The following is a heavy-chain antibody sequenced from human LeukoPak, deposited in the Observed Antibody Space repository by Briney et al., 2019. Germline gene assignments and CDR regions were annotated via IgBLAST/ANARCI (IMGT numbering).Heavy chain of an antibody. CDR1: GYSLTTYW. CDR3: ARPGVAAAIDPFDY. CDR2: IYPGGSDT. Sequence: GESLKISCKGYGYSLTTYWIAWVRQIPGKGLEWMGIIYPGGSDTRYSPSFQGEVTISADKSISTAYLQWSSLKASDTAMYYCARPGVAAAIDPFDYWGQGTLVTVSS. D-gene: IGHD2-15*01. V-gene: IGHV5-51*01. J-gene: IGHJ4*02.